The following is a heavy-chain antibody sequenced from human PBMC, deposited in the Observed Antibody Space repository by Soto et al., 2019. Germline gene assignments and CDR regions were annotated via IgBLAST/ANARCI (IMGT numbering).Heavy chain of an antibody. CDR1: GFTFSSYA. D-gene: IGHD3-3*01. CDR3: AKQGKEMVRSEPYYFDY. CDR2: ISGSGGST. Sequence: GGSLRLSCAASGFTFSSYAMSWVRQAPGKGLEWVSAISGSGGSTYYADSVKGRFTISRDNSKNTLYLQMNSLRAEDTAVYYCAKQGKEMVRSEPYYFDYWGQGTLVTVSS. J-gene: IGHJ4*02. V-gene: IGHV3-23*01.